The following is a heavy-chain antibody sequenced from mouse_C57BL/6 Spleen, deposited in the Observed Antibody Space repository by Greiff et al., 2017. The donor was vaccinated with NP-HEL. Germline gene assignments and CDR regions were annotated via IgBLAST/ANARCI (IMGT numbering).Heavy chain of an antibody. Sequence: VQLQQPGAELVKPGASVKLSCTASGYTFTSYWMQWVKQRPGQGLEWIGEIDPSDSYTNYNQKFKGKATLTVDTSSSTAYMQLSSLTSEDSAVYYCARGGYGSSYGGFAYWGQGTLVTVSA. CDR2: IDPSDSYT. V-gene: IGHV1-50*01. J-gene: IGHJ3*01. CDR1: GYTFTSYW. CDR3: ARGGYGSSYGGFAY. D-gene: IGHD1-1*01.